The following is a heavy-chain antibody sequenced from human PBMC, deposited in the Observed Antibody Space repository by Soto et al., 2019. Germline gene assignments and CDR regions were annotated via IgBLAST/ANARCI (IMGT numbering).Heavy chain of an antibody. D-gene: IGHD6-13*01. V-gene: IGHV5-51*06. CDR1: GYSFTGYW. Sequence: GESLKISCLASGYSFTGYWVGWVRQMSGRGLEWMGIIYPHVSDTRYSPSFQGQVTILADKSISTVYLQWSSLKASDTAIYYCVTSTWSYFGLDVWGQGTTVTVSS. CDR3: VTSTWSYFGLDV. J-gene: IGHJ6*02. CDR2: IYPHVSDT.